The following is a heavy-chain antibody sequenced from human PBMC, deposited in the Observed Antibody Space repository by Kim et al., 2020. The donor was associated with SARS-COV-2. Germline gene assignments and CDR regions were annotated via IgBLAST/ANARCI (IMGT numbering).Heavy chain of an antibody. V-gene: IGHV3-23*01. Sequence: GGSLRLSCAASGFTFSSYAMSWVRQAPGKGLEWVSAISGSGGSTYYADSVKGRFTISRNNSKNTLYLQMNSLRAEDTAVYYCAKIRGGFFGVVIWGAFDIWGQGTMVTVSS. CDR3: AKIRGGFFGVVIWGAFDI. D-gene: IGHD3-3*01. J-gene: IGHJ3*02. CDR2: ISGSGGST. CDR1: GFTFSSYA.